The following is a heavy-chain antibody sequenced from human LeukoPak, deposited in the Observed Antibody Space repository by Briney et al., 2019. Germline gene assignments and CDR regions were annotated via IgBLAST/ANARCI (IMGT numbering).Heavy chain of an antibody. CDR1: GFTVSPNY. CDR2: IYRGGST. Sequence: PGGSLRLSCAASGFTVSPNYMSWVRQAPGKGLECVSVIYRGGSTYYADSVRDRFTISRDNSKNTLYLQMNSLRAEDTAVYYCASASCSGSSCYSGYFDYWGQGTLVTVSS. CDR3: ASASCSGSSCYSGYFDY. D-gene: IGHD2-15*01. V-gene: IGHV3-53*01. J-gene: IGHJ4*02.